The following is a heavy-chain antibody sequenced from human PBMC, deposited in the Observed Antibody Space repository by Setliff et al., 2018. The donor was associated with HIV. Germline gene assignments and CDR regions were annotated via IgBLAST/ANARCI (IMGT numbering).Heavy chain of an antibody. CDR3: ASTGYSGYSDY. V-gene: IGHV3-21*01. D-gene: IGHD5-12*01. Sequence: PGGSLRLSCADSGFTFSNYNMNWVRQAPGKGLEWVSSISSSSNYIYYADSVKGRFTISRDNAKNSLYLQMNSLRAEDTAVYYCASTGYSGYSDYWGQGTLVTVSS. CDR1: GFTFSNYN. J-gene: IGHJ4*02. CDR2: ISSSSNYI.